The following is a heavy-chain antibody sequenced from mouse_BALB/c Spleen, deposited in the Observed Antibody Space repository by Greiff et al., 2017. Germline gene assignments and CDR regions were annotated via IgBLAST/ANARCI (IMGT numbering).Heavy chain of an antibody. CDR3: AIYGNSAWFAY. V-gene: IGHV1-80*01. D-gene: IGHD2-1*01. CDR1: GYAFSSYW. Sequence: QVQLQQSGAELVRPGSSVKISCKASGYAFSSYWMNWVKQRPGQGLEWIGQIYPGDGDTNYNGKFKGKATLTADKSSSTAYMQLSSLTSEDSAVYYCAIYGNSAWFAYWGQGTLVTVSA. J-gene: IGHJ3*01. CDR2: IYPGDGDT.